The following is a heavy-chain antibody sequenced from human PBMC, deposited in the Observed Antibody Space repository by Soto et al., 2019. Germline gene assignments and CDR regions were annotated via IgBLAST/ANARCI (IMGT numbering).Heavy chain of an antibody. Sequence: QGQLHESGGGVVQPGRSLRISCAASGLTLSTSAMQWVRQAPGKGLEWVAMISHDGSHEYYGDSVKGRFSVSRDNSHNILHLQMNSLRIEDTAVYFCARNSDHRLVRGWLDPWGQGTLVTVSS. CDR2: ISHDGSHE. CDR3: ARNSDHRLVRGWLDP. V-gene: IGHV3-30*04. CDR1: GLTLSTSA. D-gene: IGHD3-10*01. J-gene: IGHJ5*02.